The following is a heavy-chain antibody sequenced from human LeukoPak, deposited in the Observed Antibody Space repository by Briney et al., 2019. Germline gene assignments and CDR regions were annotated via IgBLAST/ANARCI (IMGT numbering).Heavy chain of an antibody. D-gene: IGHD1-1*01. CDR1: GDSITSYH. V-gene: IGHV4-59*01. J-gene: IGHJ4*02. CDR3: AIDTGRDGGFDY. CDR2: IHYTGTT. Sequence: SETLSLTCTVSGDSITSYHWSWIRQPPGKGPEWIGFIHYTGTTNYSPSLRSRVTISVDTSKNQFSLKLSSVTAADTAVYYCAIDTGRDGGFDYWGQGTLVTVSS.